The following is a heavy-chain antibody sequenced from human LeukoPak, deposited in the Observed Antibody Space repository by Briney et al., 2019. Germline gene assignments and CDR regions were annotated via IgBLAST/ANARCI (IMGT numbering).Heavy chain of an antibody. J-gene: IGHJ4*02. V-gene: IGHV3-30*18. CDR2: ISYDGSNK. CDR1: GFTFSSYG. CDR3: AKDDSSSPFDY. D-gene: IGHD6-6*01. Sequence: PGRSLRLSCAASGFTFSSYGMHWVRQAPGKGLEWVAVISYDGSNKYYADSVKGRFTISRDNSKNTLYLQMNSLRAEDTAVYYCAKDDSSSPFDYWGRGTLVTVSS.